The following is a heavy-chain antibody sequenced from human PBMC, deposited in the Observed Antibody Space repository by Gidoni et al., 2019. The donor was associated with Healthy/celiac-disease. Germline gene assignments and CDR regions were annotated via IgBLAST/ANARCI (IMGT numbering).Heavy chain of an antibody. Sequence: QVQLVESGGVVVQPGRSLRLYCAASGFTFSSYGMHWVRQAPGKGLEWVAVISYDGSNKYYADSVKGRFTISRDKSKNTLYLQMNSLRAEDTAVYYCAKEEGGSGWYGGADFDYWGQGTLVTVSS. D-gene: IGHD6-19*01. J-gene: IGHJ4*02. CDR2: ISYDGSNK. CDR3: AKEEGGSGWYGGADFDY. V-gene: IGHV3-30*18. CDR1: GFTFSSYG.